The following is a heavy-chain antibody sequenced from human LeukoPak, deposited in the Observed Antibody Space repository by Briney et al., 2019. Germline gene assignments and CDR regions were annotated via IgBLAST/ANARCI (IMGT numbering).Heavy chain of an antibody. CDR1: GFTFDDYA. J-gene: IGHJ5*02. CDR3: AKNRYCSSTSCYNWFDP. Sequence: GGSLRLSCAASGFTFDDYAMHWVRQAPGKGLEWVSGISWNSGSIGYADSVKGRFTISRDNAKNSLYRQMNSLRAEDTALYYCAKNRYCSSTSCYNWFDPWGQGTLVTVSS. D-gene: IGHD2-2*01. V-gene: IGHV3-9*01. CDR2: ISWNSGSI.